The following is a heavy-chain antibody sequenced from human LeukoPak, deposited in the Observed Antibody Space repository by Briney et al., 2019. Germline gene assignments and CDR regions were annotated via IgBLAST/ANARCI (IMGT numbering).Heavy chain of an antibody. J-gene: IGHJ1*01. D-gene: IGHD3-3*01. Sequence: GGSLRLSCAASGFTFSSYWMHWVRQAPGKGLVWVSRINSDGSSTSYADSVKGRFTISRDNAKNTVYLQMNGLRAEDTAVYYCTGPPWSALHWGQGTLVTVSS. V-gene: IGHV3-74*01. CDR2: INSDGSST. CDR3: TGPPWSALH. CDR1: GFTFSSYW.